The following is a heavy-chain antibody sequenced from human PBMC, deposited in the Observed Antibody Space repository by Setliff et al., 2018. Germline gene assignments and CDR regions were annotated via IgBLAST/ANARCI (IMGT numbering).Heavy chain of an antibody. CDR2: INPNSGGT. J-gene: IGHJ4*02. Sequence: ASVKVSCKASGYTFTGYYMHWVRQAPGQGPEWMGWINPNSGGTSYAQRFQGRVTMTRDPSIGTAYMELNSLRSDDTAVYYCVRLAAIPEPGAGMAAAGRKGVFEYWGQGTLVTVSS. D-gene: IGHD6-13*01. CDR1: GYTFTGYY. CDR3: VRLAAIPEPGAGMAAAGRKGVFEY. V-gene: IGHV1-2*02.